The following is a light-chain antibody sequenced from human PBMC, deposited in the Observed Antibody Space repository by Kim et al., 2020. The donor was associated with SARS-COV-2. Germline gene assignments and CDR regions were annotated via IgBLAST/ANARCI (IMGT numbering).Light chain of an antibody. J-gene: IGKJ2*01. Sequence: DIQMTQSPSSLSASVGDRVTITCRASQSISNYLNWYQQKPGKAPNLLIYAASSLQSGVPSRFSGSGSGTDFTLTISSLQPEDFATYYCQQSHSPPYTFGQGTKLEI. CDR3: QQSHSPPYT. CDR1: QSISNY. CDR2: AAS. V-gene: IGKV1-39*01.